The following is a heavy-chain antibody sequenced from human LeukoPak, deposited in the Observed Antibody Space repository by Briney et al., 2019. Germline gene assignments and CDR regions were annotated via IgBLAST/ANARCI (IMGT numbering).Heavy chain of an antibody. Sequence: PGGSLRLSCAASGFSFDDHAMHWVRQAPGKGLEWVSSITWNSGRMGYADSVKGRFTISRDNAKNSLYLQMNSLRLEDTAWYYCAKVLLPRGITPLDSWGQGTLVTVSS. J-gene: IGHJ4*02. CDR1: GFSFDDHA. CDR2: ITWNSGRM. CDR3: AKVLLPRGITPLDS. V-gene: IGHV3-9*01.